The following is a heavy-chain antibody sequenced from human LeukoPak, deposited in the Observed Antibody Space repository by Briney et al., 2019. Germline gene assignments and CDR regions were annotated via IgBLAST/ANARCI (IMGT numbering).Heavy chain of an antibody. D-gene: IGHD4-23*01. CDR3: ARGRWQTRNFDY. CDR1: GDSVTTYY. Sequence: PSETLSLTCTVSGDSVTTYYWSWIRQHPGKGLEWIGYIYYSGSTYYNLSLKSRVTISVDTSKNQFSLKLSSVTAADTAVYYCARGRWQTRNFDYWGQGTLVTVSS. J-gene: IGHJ4*02. CDR2: IYYSGST. V-gene: IGHV4-59*06.